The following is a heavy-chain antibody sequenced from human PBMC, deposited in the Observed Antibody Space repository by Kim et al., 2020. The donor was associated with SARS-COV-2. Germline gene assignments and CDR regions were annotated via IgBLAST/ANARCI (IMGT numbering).Heavy chain of an antibody. D-gene: IGHD3-16*01. V-gene: IGHV4-59*01. J-gene: IGHJ4*02. CDR3: ARDADTGGGVDY. Sequence: TYNPPPKSRVTISVDRSKNQFSLKLSSVTAADTAVYYCARDADTGGGVDYWGQGTLVTVSS.